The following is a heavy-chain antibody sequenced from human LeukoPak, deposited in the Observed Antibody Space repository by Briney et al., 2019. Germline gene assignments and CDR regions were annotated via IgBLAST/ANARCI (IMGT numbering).Heavy chain of an antibody. Sequence: PGGSLRLSCVASGFTFSSYWMSWVRQAPGKGLEWVANIKEDGSEKYYVDSVKGRFTISRDNAKNSMYLQMNSLRAEDTAVYYCAKDRLQPYQYFDYWGQGTLVTVSS. V-gene: IGHV3-7*04. CDR1: GFTFSSYW. D-gene: IGHD4-11*01. CDR2: IKEDGSEK. J-gene: IGHJ4*02. CDR3: AKDRLQPYQYFDY.